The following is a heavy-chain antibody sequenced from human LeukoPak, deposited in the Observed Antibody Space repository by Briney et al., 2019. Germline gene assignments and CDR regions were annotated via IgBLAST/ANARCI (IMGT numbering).Heavy chain of an antibody. D-gene: IGHD6-19*01. J-gene: IGHJ3*02. V-gene: IGHV3-9*01. CDR3: AKDNSGTYGAFDI. CDR2: ISWNSGTI. Sequence: GGSLRLSCAASGFTFDDYAMPWVRQAPGKGLEWVSGISWNSGTIDYADSVKGRFTISRDNAKHSLYLQMNSLRAEDTALYYCAKDNSGTYGAFDIWGQGTMVTVSS. CDR1: GFTFDDYA.